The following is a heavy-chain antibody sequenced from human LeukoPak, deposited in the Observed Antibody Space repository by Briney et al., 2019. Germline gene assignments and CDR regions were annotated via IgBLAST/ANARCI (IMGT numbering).Heavy chain of an antibody. CDR3: ARGRREYRRVGATTRIDY. CDR2: INHSGST. CDR1: GGSISSYY. D-gene: IGHD1-26*01. Sequence: PSETLSLTCTVSGGSISSYYWSWIRQPPGKGLEWIGEINHSGSTNYNPSLKSRVTISVDTSKNQFSLKLSSVTAADTAVYYCARGRREYRRVGATTRIDYWGQGTLVTVSS. J-gene: IGHJ4*02. V-gene: IGHV4-34*01.